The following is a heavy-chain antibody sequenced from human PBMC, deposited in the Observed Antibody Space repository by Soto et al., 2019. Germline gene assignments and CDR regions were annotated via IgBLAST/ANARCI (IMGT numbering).Heavy chain of an antibody. D-gene: IGHD3-9*01. CDR2: IWYDGSNK. Sequence: GGSLRLSCAASGFTFSSYGMHWVRQAPGKGLEWVAVIWYDGSNKYYADSVKGRFTISRDNSKNTLYLQMNSLRAEDTAVYYCARDGVSVLRYFDWLYSRNYYGMDVWGQGTTVTVS. CDR1: GFTFSSYG. V-gene: IGHV3-33*01. CDR3: ARDGVSVLRYFDWLYSRNYYGMDV. J-gene: IGHJ6*02.